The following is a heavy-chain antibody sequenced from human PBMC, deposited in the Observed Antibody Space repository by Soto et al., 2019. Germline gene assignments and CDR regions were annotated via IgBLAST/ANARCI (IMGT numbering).Heavy chain of an antibody. CDR3: VRNSFGNNWFDP. V-gene: IGHV3-49*03. CDR1: GLTFGDYT. J-gene: IGHJ5*02. Sequence: PGGSLRLSCTGSGLTFGDYTITWLRQAPGKGLEWVAFIRSKAYGGTSEYAASVKGRFTGSIDDSKDIAYLHMNSLKTEDTAVFYCVRNSFGNNWFDPWGQGTLVTVSS. CDR2: IRSKAYGGTS. D-gene: IGHD2-21*01.